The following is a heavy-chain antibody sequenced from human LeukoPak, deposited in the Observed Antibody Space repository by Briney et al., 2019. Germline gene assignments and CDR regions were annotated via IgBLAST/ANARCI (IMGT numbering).Heavy chain of an antibody. CDR1: GFTFSSYA. J-gene: IGHJ4*02. CDR3: ARSGSAGSSHFDY. V-gene: IGHV3-30*04. Sequence: GVSLRLSCAASGFTFSSYAMLWVRQAPGKGLEWVAVISYDGSNKYYADSVKGRFTISRDNSKNTLYLQMNSLRAEDTAVYYCARSGSAGSSHFDYWGQGTLVTVSS. CDR2: ISYDGSNK. D-gene: IGHD2-15*01.